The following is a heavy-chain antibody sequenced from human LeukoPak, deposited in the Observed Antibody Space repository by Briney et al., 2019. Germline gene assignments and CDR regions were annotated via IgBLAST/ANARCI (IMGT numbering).Heavy chain of an antibody. Sequence: GGSLRLSCAASGFTFSSYEMNWVRQAPGKGLEWVSYISSSGSTIYYADSVKGRFTISRDNAKNSLYLQMNSLRVEDTAVYYCARSLTMVPGDYFDYWGQGTLVTASS. CDR3: ARSLTMVPGDYFDY. D-gene: IGHD3-10*01. J-gene: IGHJ4*02. CDR2: ISSSGSTI. V-gene: IGHV3-48*03. CDR1: GFTFSSYE.